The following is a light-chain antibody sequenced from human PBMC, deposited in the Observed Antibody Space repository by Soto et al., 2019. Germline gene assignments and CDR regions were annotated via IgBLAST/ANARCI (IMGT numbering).Light chain of an antibody. J-gene: IGLJ2*01. CDR2: GNN. CDR3: QAYDSSLSGSV. V-gene: IGLV1-40*01. Sequence: QSVLTQPPSVSGAPGQRVTISCPGSSSNIGAGYDVHWYQQLPGTAPKLLIYGNNNRPSGVPDRFAGSKSGTSVSLAITGLQAEDEADYYCQAYDSSLSGSVFGGGTQLTVL. CDR1: SSNIGAGYD.